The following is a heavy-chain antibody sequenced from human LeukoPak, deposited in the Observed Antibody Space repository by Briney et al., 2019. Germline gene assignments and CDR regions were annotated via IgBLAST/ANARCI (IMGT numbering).Heavy chain of an antibody. Sequence: PSATLSLTCTVSGGSISNYYWSWIRQTPGKGLEWIGYIYYSGSTNYNPSLKSRVTISVDASKNQFSLKLTSVTAADTAVYYCARREYTGKDIPYDSWGQGTLVTVSS. D-gene: IGHD1-26*01. CDR3: ARREYTGKDIPYDS. CDR2: IYYSGST. J-gene: IGHJ4*02. CDR1: GGSISNYY. V-gene: IGHV4-59*01.